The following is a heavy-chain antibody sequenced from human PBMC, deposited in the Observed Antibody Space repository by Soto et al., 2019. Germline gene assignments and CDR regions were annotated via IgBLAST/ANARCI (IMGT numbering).Heavy chain of an antibody. D-gene: IGHD6-19*01. CDR2: IYWADDK. CDR1: GFSLSSTRMA. CDR3: AHIVVAGLGYYFDY. J-gene: IGHJ4*02. Sequence: QITLKESGPALVKPTQTLTLTCTFSGFSLSSTRMAVGWIRQPPGKALAWLALIYWADDKRYSPFLKSRLTITKDTSKNQVVLTMSNMAPVDTARYYCAHIVVAGLGYYFDYWGQGTLVTVSS. V-gene: IGHV2-5*02.